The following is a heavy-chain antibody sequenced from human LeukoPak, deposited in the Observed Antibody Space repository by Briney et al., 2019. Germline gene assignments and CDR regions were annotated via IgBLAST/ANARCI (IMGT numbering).Heavy chain of an antibody. V-gene: IGHV3-20*04. J-gene: IGHJ4*02. Sequence: GGSLRLSCAASGFPFDDYGMTWVRQAPGKGLEWVSGINYNGGSRNYEDSVKGRFTISRDNAKNSLYLRMNSLRDEDTALYYCVKGDINSRNWYGAYHFDAWGQGTLVTVSS. CDR3: VKGDINSRNWYGAYHFDA. CDR2: INYNGGSR. D-gene: IGHD6-13*01. CDR1: GFPFDDYG.